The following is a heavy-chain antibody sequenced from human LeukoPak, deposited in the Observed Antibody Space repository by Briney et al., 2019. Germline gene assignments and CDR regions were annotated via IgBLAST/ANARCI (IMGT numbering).Heavy chain of an antibody. CDR2: ISGSGIT. CDR1: GFTVSSNY. D-gene: IGHD2-15*01. V-gene: IGHV3-53*01. CDR3: ANSAGGFDY. Sequence: GGSLRLSCAASGFTVSSNYMSWVRQAPGKGLEWVSAISGSGITYYADSVKGRFTISRDNSKNTLYLQMNSLRAEDTAVYYCANSAGGFDYWGQGTLVTVSS. J-gene: IGHJ4*02.